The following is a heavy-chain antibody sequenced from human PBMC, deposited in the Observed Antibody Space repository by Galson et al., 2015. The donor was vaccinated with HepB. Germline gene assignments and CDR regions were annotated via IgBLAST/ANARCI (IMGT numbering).Heavy chain of an antibody. CDR3: ARGDYYYDSSGYYP. D-gene: IGHD3-22*01. CDR2: ISVSGST. J-gene: IGHJ5*02. CDR1: GFTFSSYA. V-gene: IGHV3-23*01. Sequence: SLRLSCAASGFTFSSYAMNWVRQAPGKGLEWVSSISVSGSTYYADSVKGRFTISRDNSKNTLYLQMNSLRAEDTAVYYCARGDYYYDSSGYYPWGQGTLVTVSS.